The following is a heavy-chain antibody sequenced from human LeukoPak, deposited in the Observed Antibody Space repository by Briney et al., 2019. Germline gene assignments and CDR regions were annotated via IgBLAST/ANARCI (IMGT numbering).Heavy chain of an antibody. V-gene: IGHV3-11*01. Sequence: GGSLRLSCAASGFTFSDYYMSWIRQAPGQGLEWVSYISSSGSTIYYADSVKGRFTISRDNAKNSLYLQMNSLRAEDTAVYYCASGVDTAMVDFDYWGQGTLVTVSS. D-gene: IGHD5-18*01. J-gene: IGHJ4*02. CDR3: ASGVDTAMVDFDY. CDR1: GFTFSDYY. CDR2: ISSSGSTI.